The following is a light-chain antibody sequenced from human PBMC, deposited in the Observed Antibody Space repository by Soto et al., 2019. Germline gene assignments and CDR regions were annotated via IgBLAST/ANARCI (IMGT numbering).Light chain of an antibody. CDR1: QSVSNNY. V-gene: IGKV3-20*01. Sequence: EIVLTQSPGTLSLSPGERATLSCRASQSVSNNYLAWYQQKPGQAPRLLIFGASYRATGIPARFSGSGSGTEFNLTISSLQSEDFAVYYCQYYDTFRTFGQGTKVDIK. J-gene: IGKJ1*01. CDR2: GAS. CDR3: QYYDTFRT.